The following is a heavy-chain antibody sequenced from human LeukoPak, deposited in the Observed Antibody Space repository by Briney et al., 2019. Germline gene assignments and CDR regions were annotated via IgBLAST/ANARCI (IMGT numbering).Heavy chain of an antibody. V-gene: IGHV4-59*01. Sequence: SETLSLTCTVSGGSISSYYWSWIRQPPGKGLEWIGYIYYSGSTNYNPSLKSRVTISVDTSKNQFSLKLSSVTAADTAVYYCARGDGGPYYDFWSGYPDNWFDPWGQGTLVTVSS. J-gene: IGHJ5*02. CDR2: IYYSGST. CDR1: GGSISSYY. CDR3: ARGDGGPYYDFWSGYPDNWFDP. D-gene: IGHD3-3*01.